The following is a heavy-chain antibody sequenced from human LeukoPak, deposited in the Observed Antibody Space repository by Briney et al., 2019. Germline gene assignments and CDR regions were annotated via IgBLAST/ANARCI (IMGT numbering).Heavy chain of an antibody. J-gene: IGHJ6*02. CDR3: ARDVTVTAYYYYGMDV. CDR2: ISTNGGTT. CDR1: GFTFSSYG. D-gene: IGHD4-17*01. V-gene: IGHV3-64*04. Sequence: PGGSLRLSCSASGFTFSSYGLHWVRQAPGKGLEYVSAISTNGGTTYYADSVKGRFTISRDNSKNTLYLQMNSLRAEDTAVYYCARDVTVTAYYYYGMDVWGQGTTVTVSS.